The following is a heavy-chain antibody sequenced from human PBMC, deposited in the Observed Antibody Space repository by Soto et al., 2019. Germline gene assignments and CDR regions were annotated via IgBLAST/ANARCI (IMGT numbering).Heavy chain of an antibody. Sequence: GGSLRLSCAASGFTFSSYGMHWVRQAPGKGLEWVAVISYDGSNKYYADSVKGRFTISRDNSKNTLYLQMNSLRAEDTAVYYCAKSPPEGGNPGECDYWGQGTLVTVSS. J-gene: IGHJ4*02. CDR2: ISYDGSNK. CDR1: GFTFSSYG. V-gene: IGHV3-30*18. CDR3: AKSPPEGGNPGECDY. D-gene: IGHD3-10*01.